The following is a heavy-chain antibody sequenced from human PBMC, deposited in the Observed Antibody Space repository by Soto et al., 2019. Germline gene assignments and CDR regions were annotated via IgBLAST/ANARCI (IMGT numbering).Heavy chain of an antibody. V-gene: IGHV2-5*02. Sequence: QITLKESGPALVKPTQTLTLTCTFSGFSLSTSGEAVGWIRQPPGEALEWLALIYWDDDNRYNPTLKTRLTTTKHTSTHQVVLTLTNMDPVDTATYYCAHYVSASPAGWFDPWGQGILVTVSS. J-gene: IGHJ5*02. CDR2: IYWDDDN. CDR1: GFSLSTSGEA. CDR3: AHYVSASPAGWFDP. D-gene: IGHD3-10*01.